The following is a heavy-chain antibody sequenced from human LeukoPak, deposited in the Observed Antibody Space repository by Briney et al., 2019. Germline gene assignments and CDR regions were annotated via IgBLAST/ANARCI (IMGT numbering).Heavy chain of an antibody. Sequence: PGGSLRLACAVSGFTFSDYYMTWIPQAPGNGLEWVSSISGSGGSTYYADSVKGRFTISRDNSKNTLYLQMNSLRAEDTAVYYCAKPARSDAFDIWGQGTMVTVSS. CDR1: GFTFSDYY. J-gene: IGHJ3*02. CDR2: ISGSGGST. V-gene: IGHV3-23*01. D-gene: IGHD1-14*01. CDR3: AKPARSDAFDI.